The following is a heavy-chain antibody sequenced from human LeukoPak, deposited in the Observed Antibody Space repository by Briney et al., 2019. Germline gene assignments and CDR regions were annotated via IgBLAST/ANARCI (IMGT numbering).Heavy chain of an antibody. D-gene: IGHD2-15*01. CDR3: ARVLHCSGGSCYFYFDY. CDR1: GGSFSGYY. CDR2: ISHSGSI. V-gene: IGHV4-34*01. J-gene: IGHJ4*02. Sequence: PSETLSLTCGVYGGSFSGYYWSWIRQPPGKGLEWIGEISHSGSISYTPSLKSRVTISLDTSKNQFSLRLTCVTAADTAVYYCARVLHCSGGSCYFYFDYWGQGTLVTVSS.